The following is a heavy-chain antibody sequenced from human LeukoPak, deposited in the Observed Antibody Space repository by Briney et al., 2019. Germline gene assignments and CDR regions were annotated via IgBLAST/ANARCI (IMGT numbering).Heavy chain of an antibody. CDR2: IYYSGST. CDR3: ARFLSDSSGWNADAFDI. CDR1: GGSVSSYY. V-gene: IGHV4-59*02. D-gene: IGHD6-19*01. Sequence: PSETLSLTCTVSGGSVSSYYWSWIRQPPGKGLEWIGFIYYSGSTNYNPSLKSRVTISVDTSKNQFSLKLNSVTAADTAVYYCARFLSDSSGWNADAFDIWGRGTMVTVSS. J-gene: IGHJ3*02.